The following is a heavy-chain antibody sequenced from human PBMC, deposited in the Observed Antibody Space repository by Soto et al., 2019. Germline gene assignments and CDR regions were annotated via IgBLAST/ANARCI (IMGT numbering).Heavy chain of an antibody. Sequence: SVKVSCKASGGTFSSYAISWVRQAPGQGLEWMGGIIPIFGTANYAQKFQGRVTINADKYTSTAYMELSSLRSEETAVYYCATDPRVATMNFDYWGQGNLVTVSS. D-gene: IGHD5-12*01. V-gene: IGHV1-69*06. CDR1: GGTFSSYA. CDR3: ATDPRVATMNFDY. CDR2: IIPIFGTA. J-gene: IGHJ4*02.